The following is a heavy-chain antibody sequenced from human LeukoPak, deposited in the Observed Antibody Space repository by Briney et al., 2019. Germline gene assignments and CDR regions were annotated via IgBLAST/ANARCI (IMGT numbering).Heavy chain of an antibody. D-gene: IGHD4-23*01. CDR1: GFTFSSYW. Sequence: QTGGSLRLSCAASGFTFSSYWMNWVRQAPGKGLVWVSRIASDGSSTTYADSVKGRFSISRDNAKNTLYLQMNSLRVEDMAVYYCARGRPHGNDYWGQGTLVTVSS. CDR3: ARGRPHGNDY. V-gene: IGHV3-74*01. CDR2: IASDGSST. J-gene: IGHJ4*02.